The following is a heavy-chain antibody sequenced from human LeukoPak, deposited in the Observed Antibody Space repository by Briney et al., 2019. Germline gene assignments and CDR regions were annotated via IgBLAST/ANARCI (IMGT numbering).Heavy chain of an antibody. CDR3: ARSHTTWFGEFANWFDP. CDR1: GFTFSSYA. V-gene: IGHV3-30*04. J-gene: IGHJ5*02. D-gene: IGHD3-10*01. CDR2: ISYDGSNK. Sequence: GGSLRLSCAASGFTFSSYAMHWVRQAPGKGLEWVAVISYDGSNKYYADSVKGRFTISRDNSKNTLYLQMNSLGAEDTAVYYCARSHTTWFGEFANWFDPWGQGTLVTVSS.